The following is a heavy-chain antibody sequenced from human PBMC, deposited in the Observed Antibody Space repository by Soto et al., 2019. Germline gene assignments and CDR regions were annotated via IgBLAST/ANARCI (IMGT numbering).Heavy chain of an antibody. V-gene: IGHV3-15*01. J-gene: IGHJ4*02. CDR2: IKSKTDGGTT. CDR3: TTDCTNGVCLGIDFDY. CDR1: GGSMSTYF. D-gene: IGHD2-8*01. Sequence: VQLQESGPGLVTPSETLSLTCTVSGGSMSTYFWSWIRQPPGKGLEWIGRIKSKTDGGTTDYAAPVKGRFTISRDDSKNTLYLQMNSLKTEDTAVYYCTTDCTNGVCLGIDFDYWGQGTLVTVSS.